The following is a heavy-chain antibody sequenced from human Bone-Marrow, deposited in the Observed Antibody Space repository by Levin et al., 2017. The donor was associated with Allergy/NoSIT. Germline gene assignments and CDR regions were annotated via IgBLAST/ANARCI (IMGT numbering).Heavy chain of an antibody. Sequence: PGGSLRLSCAASGFTFNTYAMQWVRQAPGKGLEYVSGISSNGDTTYYTNSVKGRFTISRDNSKNTLYLQMGRLRGEDMAMYYCAADGGARNDFWGQGTLVTVSS. D-gene: IGHD2-21*01. CDR2: ISSNGDTT. J-gene: IGHJ4*02. CDR1: GFTFNTYA. V-gene: IGHV3-64*01. CDR3: AADGGARNDF.